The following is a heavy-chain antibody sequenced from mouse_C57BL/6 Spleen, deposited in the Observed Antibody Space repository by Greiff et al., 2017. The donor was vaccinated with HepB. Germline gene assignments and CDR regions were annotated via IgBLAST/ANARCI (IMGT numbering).Heavy chain of an antibody. CDR3: AIPYYGSSPDY. CDR1: GYTFTSYW. J-gene: IGHJ2*01. CDR2: IDPSDSYT. Sequence: VQLQQPGAELVMPGASVKLSCKASGYTFTSYWMHWVKQRPGQGLEWIGEIDPSDSYTNYNQKFKGKSTLTVDKSSSTAYMQLSSLTSEDSAVYYCAIPYYGSSPDYGGQGTTLTVSS. V-gene: IGHV1-69*01. D-gene: IGHD1-1*01.